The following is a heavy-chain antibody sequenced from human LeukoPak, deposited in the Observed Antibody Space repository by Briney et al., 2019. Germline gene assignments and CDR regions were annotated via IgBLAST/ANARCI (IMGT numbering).Heavy chain of an antibody. Sequence: GGSLRLSCAASGFTFSSYWMSWVRQAPGKGLEWVANIKQDGSEKYYVDSVKGRFTISRDNAKNSLYLQMSSLRAEDTAVYYCARRGIISGWYWAYYFDYWGQGTLVTVSS. V-gene: IGHV3-7*01. CDR3: ARRGIISGWYWAYYFDY. CDR1: GFTFSSYW. D-gene: IGHD6-19*01. CDR2: IKQDGSEK. J-gene: IGHJ4*02.